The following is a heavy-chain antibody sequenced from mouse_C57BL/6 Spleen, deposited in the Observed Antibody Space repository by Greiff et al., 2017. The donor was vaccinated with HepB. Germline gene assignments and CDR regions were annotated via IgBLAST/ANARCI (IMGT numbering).Heavy chain of an antibody. Sequence: QVQLQQPGAELVKPGASVKMSCKASGYTFTSYWITWVKQRPGQGLEWIGDIYPGSGSTNYNERFKSKATLTVDTSSSTAYMQLSSLTSEDSAVYYCARYGNCDGGAWFAYWGQGTLVTVSA. J-gene: IGHJ3*01. CDR3: ARYGNCDGGAWFAY. CDR1: GYTFTSYW. V-gene: IGHV1-55*01. D-gene: IGHD1-1*01. CDR2: IYPGSGST.